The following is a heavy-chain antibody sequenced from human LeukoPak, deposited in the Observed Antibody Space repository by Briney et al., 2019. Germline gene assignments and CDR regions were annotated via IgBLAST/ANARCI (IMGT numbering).Heavy chain of an antibody. CDR1: GFTFSSYA. Sequence: QPGGSLRLSCAASGFTFSSYATSWVRQAPGKGLEWVSAISGSGGSTYYADSVKGRFTIPRDNSKNTLYLQMNSLRAEDTAVYYCAKDSGAYDFWSGYYIHDAFDIWGQGTMVTVSS. V-gene: IGHV3-23*01. D-gene: IGHD3-3*01. CDR3: AKDSGAYDFWSGYYIHDAFDI. CDR2: ISGSGGST. J-gene: IGHJ3*02.